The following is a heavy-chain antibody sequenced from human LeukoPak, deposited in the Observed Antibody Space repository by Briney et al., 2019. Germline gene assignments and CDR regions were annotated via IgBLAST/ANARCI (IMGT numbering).Heavy chain of an antibody. V-gene: IGHV3-30*18. D-gene: IGHD6-6*01. Sequence: GKSLRLSCAASGFTFYTIGMHWVRQAPGKGLEWVAVISFDGSITYYADSVKGRFTISRDNSKNTLYLQMNSLRAEDTAVYYCAKGYSSSPGAFDIWGQGTMVTVSS. CDR2: ISFDGSIT. J-gene: IGHJ3*02. CDR3: AKGYSSSPGAFDI. CDR1: GFTFYTIG.